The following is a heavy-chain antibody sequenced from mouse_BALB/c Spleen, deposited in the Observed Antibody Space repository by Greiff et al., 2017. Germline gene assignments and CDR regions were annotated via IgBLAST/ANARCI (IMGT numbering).Heavy chain of an antibody. CDR2: INPSTGSP. D-gene: IGHD1-1*01. V-gene: IGHV1-7*01. J-gene: IGHJ1*01. CDR1: GYTSTSYW. Sequence: VHLQQSGAALAKLGASVKMSCKASGYTSTSYWMHWVKQRPGQGLEWIGYINPSTGSPEYNQKFKDKATLTADKSSSTAYMQLSSLTSEDSAIYYCASSSTYWYFDVWGAGTTVTVSS. CDR3: ASSSTYWYFDV.